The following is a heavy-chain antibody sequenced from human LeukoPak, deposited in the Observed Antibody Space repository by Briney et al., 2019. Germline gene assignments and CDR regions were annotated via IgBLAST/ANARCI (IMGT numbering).Heavy chain of an antibody. CDR3: ARERGQGRYDY. CDR1: GYTFTSYA. Sequence: ASVKVSCKAFGYTFTSYAIHWVRQAPGQRLEWMGWINVGNGNTKYSQKLQGRVTITRDTSASTAYMELSSLRSEDTAVYYCARERGQGRYDYWGQGTLVTVSS. V-gene: IGHV1-3*01. J-gene: IGHJ4*02. CDR2: INVGNGNT.